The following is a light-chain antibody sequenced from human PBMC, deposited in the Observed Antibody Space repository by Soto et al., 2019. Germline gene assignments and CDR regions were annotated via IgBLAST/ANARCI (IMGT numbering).Light chain of an antibody. CDR1: QSIRNN. CDR2: GAS. CDR3: QQYDNWPPT. J-gene: IGKJ4*01. Sequence: EIVITQSPATLSVSPGERATLSCRASQSIRNNLAWYRQRPGQTPTLLIYGASTREPGVPANFRGSGSGTEFTLTINGLQSEHFALDWCQQYDNWPPTFGGGTKVDIK. V-gene: IGKV3-15*01.